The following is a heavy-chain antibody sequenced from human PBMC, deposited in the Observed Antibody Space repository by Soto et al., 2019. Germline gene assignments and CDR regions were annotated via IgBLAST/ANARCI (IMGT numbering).Heavy chain of an antibody. V-gene: IGHV1-69*01. CDR3: AGRDYGGNPLYVFDP. J-gene: IGHJ5*01. CDR1: GGTFSSYA. Sequence: QVQLVQSGAAVKKPGSSVKVSCKASGGTFSSYAISWVRQAPGQGLEWMGGIIPISGTANYAQKFQGRVTITADESTSTAYRVQSSLSSDNKAVYYCAGRDYGGNPLYVFDPWGQGTLVSDSS. D-gene: IGHD4-17*01. CDR2: IIPISGTA.